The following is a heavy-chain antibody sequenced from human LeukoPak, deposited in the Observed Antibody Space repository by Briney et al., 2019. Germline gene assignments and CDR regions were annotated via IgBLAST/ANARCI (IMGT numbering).Heavy chain of an antibody. CDR3: AGHYYGSGSLWDYYYYYMDV. V-gene: IGHV4-61*01. J-gene: IGHJ6*03. CDR2: IYYSGST. CDR1: GGSISSSSYY. Sequence: SETLSLTCTVSGGSISSSSYYWSWIRQPPGKGLEWIGYIYYSGSTNYNPSLKSRVTISVDTSKNQFSLKLSSVTAADTAVYYCAGHYYGSGSLWDYYYYYMDVWGKGTTVTVSS. D-gene: IGHD3-10*01.